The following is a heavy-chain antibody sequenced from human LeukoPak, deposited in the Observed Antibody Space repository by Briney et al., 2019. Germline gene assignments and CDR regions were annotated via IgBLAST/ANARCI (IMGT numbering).Heavy chain of an antibody. CDR3: AASGFDWLLGTYYFDY. J-gene: IGHJ4*02. CDR1: GFTFTSSA. V-gene: IGHV1-58*01. D-gene: IGHD3-9*01. CDR2: IVVGSGNT. Sequence: TSVKVSFKASGFTFTSSAVQWVRQARGQRGEWIGWIVVGSGNTNYAQKFQERVTITRDMSTSTAYMELSSLRSEDTAVYYCAASGFDWLLGTYYFDYWGQGTLVTVSS.